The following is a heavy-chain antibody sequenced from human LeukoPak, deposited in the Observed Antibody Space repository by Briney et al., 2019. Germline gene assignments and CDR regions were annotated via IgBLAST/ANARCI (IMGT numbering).Heavy chain of an antibody. D-gene: IGHD6-19*01. J-gene: IGHJ4*02. CDR1: GFTFSSYI. CDR3: ARAPGYSSGWSGGDY. CDR2: ISSSSSSYI. Sequence: GGSPRLPCAPSGFTFSSYIMNWVRQAPGKGLEWVSYISSSSSSYIYYADSVKGRFTISRDNAKNSLHLQMNSLRAEDTAVYYCARAPGYSSGWSGGDYWGQGTLVTVSS. V-gene: IGHV3-21*05.